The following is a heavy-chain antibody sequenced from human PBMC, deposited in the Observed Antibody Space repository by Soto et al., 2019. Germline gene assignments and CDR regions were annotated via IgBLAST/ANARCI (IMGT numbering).Heavy chain of an antibody. V-gene: IGHV3-73*01. Sequence: GSLRLSCAASGFTFSGSAMHWVRQASGKGLEWVGRIRSKANSYATAYAASVKGRFTISRDDSKNTAYLQMNSLKTEDTAVYYCTSPVLRFSNGMDVWGQGTTVTVSS. D-gene: IGHD3-3*01. J-gene: IGHJ6*02. CDR1: GFTFSGSA. CDR2: IRSKANSYAT. CDR3: TSPVLRFSNGMDV.